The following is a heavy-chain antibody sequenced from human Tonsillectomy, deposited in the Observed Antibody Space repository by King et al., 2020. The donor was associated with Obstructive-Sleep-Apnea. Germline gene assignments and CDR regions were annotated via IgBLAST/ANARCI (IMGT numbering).Heavy chain of an antibody. Sequence: VQLVESGGGLVQPGRSLRLSCAASRFTFDDYAMHWVRQAPGKGLEWVSGISWNSGSIGYADSVKGRFTIPRDNAKNSLYLQINSLRAEDTALYYCAKDLSSGWYRGADYWGQGTLVTVSS. D-gene: IGHD6-19*01. CDR2: ISWNSGSI. J-gene: IGHJ4*02. CDR1: RFTFDDYA. V-gene: IGHV3-9*01. CDR3: AKDLSSGWYRGADY.